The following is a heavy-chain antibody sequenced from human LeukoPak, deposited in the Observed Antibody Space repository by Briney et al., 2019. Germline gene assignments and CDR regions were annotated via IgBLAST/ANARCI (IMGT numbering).Heavy chain of an antibody. Sequence: RLGGSLRLSCAASGFTFDDYGMSWVRQAPGKGLEWVSGINWNGGSTGYADSVKGRFTISRDNAKNSLYLQMNSLRAEDTALYYCAKSLAAAGQRGYAFDIWGQGTMVTVSS. V-gene: IGHV3-20*04. CDR1: GFTFDDYG. CDR3: AKSLAAAGQRGYAFDI. D-gene: IGHD6-13*01. CDR2: INWNGGST. J-gene: IGHJ3*02.